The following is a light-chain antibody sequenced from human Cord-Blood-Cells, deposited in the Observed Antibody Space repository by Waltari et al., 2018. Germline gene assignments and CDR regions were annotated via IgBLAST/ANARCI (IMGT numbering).Light chain of an antibody. CDR3: QQYYSTPWT. CDR1: QGIRNS. CDR2: ATS. V-gene: IGKV1-NL1*01. J-gene: IGKJ1*01. Sequence: DIQMTLSPSSMSASVGGRVTIICRASQGIRNSLAWYQHKPGKATNLLLYATSRLESGVPSRFRCRGSGTDYTLTISSLQPEDFATYYCQQYYSTPWTFGQGTKVEIK.